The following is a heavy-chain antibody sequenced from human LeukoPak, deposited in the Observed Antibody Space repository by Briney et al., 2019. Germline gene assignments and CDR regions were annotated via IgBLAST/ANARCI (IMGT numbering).Heavy chain of an antibody. V-gene: IGHV3-15*01. CDR3: TSGGTRLSY. CDR1: GFTFSSYA. CDR2: IKSKTDGGTT. Sequence: GGSLRLSCAASGFTFSSYAMSWVRQAPGKGLEWVGRIKSKTDGGTTDYAAPVKGRFTISRDDSIHTLYLQMNSLKTEDTAVYYCTSGGTRLSYWGQGTLVTVSS. D-gene: IGHD3-16*01. J-gene: IGHJ4*02.